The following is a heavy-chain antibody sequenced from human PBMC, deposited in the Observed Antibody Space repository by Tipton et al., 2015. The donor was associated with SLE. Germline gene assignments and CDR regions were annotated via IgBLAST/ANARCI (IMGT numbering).Heavy chain of an antibody. Sequence: TLSLTCAVYGGSFSGYHWSWIRQPPGKGLEWIGEINHSGSAKYNPSLESRVTISVDTSKYQFSLKLTSVTAADTAVYYCTRQSTYYDFWSGFYPINDYWGQGTLVTVSS. J-gene: IGHJ4*02. D-gene: IGHD3-3*01. V-gene: IGHV4-34*01. CDR3: TRQSTYYDFWSGFYPINDY. CDR2: INHSGSA. CDR1: GGSFSGYH.